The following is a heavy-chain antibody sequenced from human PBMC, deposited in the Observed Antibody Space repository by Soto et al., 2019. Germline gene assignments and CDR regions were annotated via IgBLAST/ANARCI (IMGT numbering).Heavy chain of an antibody. D-gene: IGHD3-10*01. CDR1: GGSISTYY. J-gene: IGHJ5*02. Sequence: SDTLSLTFSVSGGSISTYYWSWIRQPPGKGLEWILFTYNSGRTKYKTSLTGRVTISVDTSKKQFSLKLSSVTAADTAVYYCARDGSGTYFHWFDXWGQGTLVTVSX. CDR3: ARDGSGTYFHWFDX. V-gene: IGHV4-59*01. CDR2: TYNSGRT.